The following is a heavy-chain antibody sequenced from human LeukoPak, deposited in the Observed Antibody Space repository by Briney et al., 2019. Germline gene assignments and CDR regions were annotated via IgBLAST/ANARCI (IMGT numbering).Heavy chain of an antibody. CDR3: ARGEQLTALDY. J-gene: IGHJ4*02. CDR1: GFTFNRYS. D-gene: IGHD6-6*01. V-gene: IGHV3-48*04. Sequence: GGSLRLSCAASGFTFNRYSMNWVRQAPGKGLEWVSYISSSGSTIYYADSVKGRFTISRDNAKNSLYLQMNSLRAEDTAVYYCARGEQLTALDYWGQGTLVTVSS. CDR2: ISSSGSTI.